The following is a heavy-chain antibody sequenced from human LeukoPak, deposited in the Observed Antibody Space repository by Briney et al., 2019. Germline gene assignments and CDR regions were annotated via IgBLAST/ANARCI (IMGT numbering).Heavy chain of an antibody. CDR3: ARGSGTNFWSGYYTGFDY. J-gene: IGHJ4*02. CDR2: ISSSGSTI. Sequence: PGGFLRLSCAASGFTFSDYYMSWIRQAPGKGLEWVSYISSSGSTIYYADSVKGRFTISRDNAKNSLYLQMNSLRAEDTAVYYCARGSGTNFWSGYYTGFDYWGQGTLVTVSS. D-gene: IGHD3-3*01. V-gene: IGHV3-11*04. CDR1: GFTFSDYY.